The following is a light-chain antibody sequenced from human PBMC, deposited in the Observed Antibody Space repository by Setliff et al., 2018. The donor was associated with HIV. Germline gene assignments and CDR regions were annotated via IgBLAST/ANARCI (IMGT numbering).Light chain of an antibody. CDR1: SNDIGRFNY. V-gene: IGLV2-14*03. Sequence: QSALTQPASVTGAPGQSITISCTGTSNDIGRFNYVPWYKQFPGKGPTLVIFDVNQRPSGVSNRFSGSKSGNIASLIISGLQAEYEADYFCCSYSRGSTYVFGTGTKVTVL. J-gene: IGLJ1*01. CDR3: CSYSRGSTYV. CDR2: DVN.